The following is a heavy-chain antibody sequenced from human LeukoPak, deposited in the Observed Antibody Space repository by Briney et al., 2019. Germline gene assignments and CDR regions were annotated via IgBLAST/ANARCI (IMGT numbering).Heavy chain of an antibody. J-gene: IGHJ2*01. CDR1: GFTFSSYE. Sequence: GGSLRLSCAASGFTFSSYEMNWVRQAPGKGLEWVSYISSSGSTIYYADSVKGRFTISRDNAKNSLYLRMNSLRAEDTALYYCAKDRRPTVSGGYFDLWGRGTLVIVSS. CDR2: ISSSGSTI. D-gene: IGHD3-10*01. CDR3: AKDRRPTVSGGYFDL. V-gene: IGHV3-48*03.